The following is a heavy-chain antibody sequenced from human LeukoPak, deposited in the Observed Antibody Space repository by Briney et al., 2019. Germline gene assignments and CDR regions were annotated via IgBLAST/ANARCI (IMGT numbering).Heavy chain of an antibody. CDR3: AKLPTSTTSGQFDY. CDR1: SFTLSSYA. Sequence: GGSLRLSCAASSFTLSSYAMSWVHQAPVKGLEWVSAISGSGRTYYADSVKGRFAISRDISKNTLYLQMDSLRAEDTAVYYCAKLPTSTTSGQFDYWGQGTLVTVSS. CDR2: ISGSGRT. V-gene: IGHV3-23*01. D-gene: IGHD2-2*01. J-gene: IGHJ4*02.